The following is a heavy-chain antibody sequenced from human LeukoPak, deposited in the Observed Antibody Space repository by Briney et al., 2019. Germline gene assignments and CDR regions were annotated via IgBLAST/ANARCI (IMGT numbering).Heavy chain of an antibody. CDR1: GGSISSYY. CDR3: AGSGSGSYYSPWYFDL. D-gene: IGHD3-10*01. Sequence: PSETLSLTCTVSGGSISSYYWSWIRQPPGKGLEWAGYIYYSGSTNYNPSLKSRVTISVDTSKNQFSLRLSSVTAADTAVYYCAGSGSGSYYSPWYFDLWGRGTLVTVSS. CDR2: IYYSGST. J-gene: IGHJ2*01. V-gene: IGHV4-59*01.